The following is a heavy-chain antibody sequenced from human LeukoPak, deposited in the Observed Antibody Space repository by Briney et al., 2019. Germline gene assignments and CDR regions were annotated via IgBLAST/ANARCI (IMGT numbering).Heavy chain of an antibody. V-gene: IGHV3-49*03. CDR1: GFTFGDYA. D-gene: IGHD1-26*01. Sequence: GGSLRLSCTASGFTFGDYAMSWFRQAPGKGLEWVGFIRSKAYGGTTEYAASVKGRFTISRDDSKSIAYLQMNSLKTEGTAVYYCTRDRVGATYWFDPWGQGTLVTVSS. J-gene: IGHJ5*02. CDR2: IRSKAYGGTT. CDR3: TRDRVGATYWFDP.